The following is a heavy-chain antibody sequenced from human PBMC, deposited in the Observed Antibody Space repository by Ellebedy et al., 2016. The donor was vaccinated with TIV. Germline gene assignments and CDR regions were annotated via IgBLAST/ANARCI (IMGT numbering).Heavy chain of an antibody. Sequence: ASVKVSXXASGYTFTGYYMHWVRQAPGQGLEWMGWINPNSGGTNYAQKFQGRVTMTRDTSISTAYMELSRLRSDDTAVYYCARVRGAYYGSGSYYNGLDYWGQGTLVTVSS. CDR2: INPNSGGT. CDR1: GYTFTGYY. J-gene: IGHJ4*02. CDR3: ARVRGAYYGSGSYYNGLDY. D-gene: IGHD3-10*01. V-gene: IGHV1-2*02.